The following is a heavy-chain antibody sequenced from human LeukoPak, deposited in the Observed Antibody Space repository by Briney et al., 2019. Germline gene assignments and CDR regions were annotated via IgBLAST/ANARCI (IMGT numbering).Heavy chain of an antibody. D-gene: IGHD1-1*01. CDR1: GGSISSYY. CDR3: ARDRAGTTRGYFDY. Sequence: PSETLSLTCTVSGGSISSYYWSWIRQPAGKGLEWIGRIYTSGSTNHNPSLKSRVTMSVDTSKNQFSLKLSSVTAADTAVYYCARDRAGTTRGYFDYWGQGTLVTVSS. V-gene: IGHV4-4*07. J-gene: IGHJ4*02. CDR2: IYTSGST.